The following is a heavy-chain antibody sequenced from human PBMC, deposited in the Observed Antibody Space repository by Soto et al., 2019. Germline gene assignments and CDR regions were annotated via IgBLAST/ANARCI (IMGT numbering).Heavy chain of an antibody. CDR1: GYTFTAQY. V-gene: IGHV1-2*02. CDR2: INPTTGAT. J-gene: IGHJ5*02. D-gene: IGHD6-19*01. Sequence: QAQLVQSGAEVKKPGASVKVSCQASGYTFTAQYLHWVRKAPGEGLEWMGWINPTTGATRYAQKFKGRGTMPRDTSMSTAMLKGRSLRPGDPAVYYCAKGDSSWVSWFDPWGQGTLVTVSS. CDR3: AKGDSSWVSWFDP.